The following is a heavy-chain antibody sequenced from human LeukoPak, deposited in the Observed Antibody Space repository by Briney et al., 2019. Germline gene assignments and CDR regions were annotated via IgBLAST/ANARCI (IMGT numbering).Heavy chain of an antibody. V-gene: IGHV1-3*01. CDR2: INAGNGDT. Sequence: GASVKVSCKASGYTFTSYAMHWVRQAPGQRLEWMGWINAGNGDTKYSQKFQGRVTITRDTSASTAYMELSSLRSEDSAVYYCARPPYPYYYDSSDEWAFDIWGQGTMVTVSS. CDR1: GYTFTSYA. CDR3: ARPPYPYYYDSSDEWAFDI. D-gene: IGHD3-22*01. J-gene: IGHJ3*02.